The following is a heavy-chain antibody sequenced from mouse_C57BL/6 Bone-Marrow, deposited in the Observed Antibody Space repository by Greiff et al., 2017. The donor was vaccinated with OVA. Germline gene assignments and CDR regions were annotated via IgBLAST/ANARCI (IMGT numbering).Heavy chain of an antibody. D-gene: IGHD2-5*01. J-gene: IGHJ4*01. CDR2: IWSGGST. CDR3: ARNDYYSSYVYAMDY. CDR1: GFSLTSYG. Sequence: QVQLQQSGPGLVQPSQSLSITCTVSGFSLTSYGVHWVRQSPGKGLEWLGVIWSGGSTDYNAAFISRLSISKDNSKSQVFFKMNSLQADDTAIYLCARNDYYSSYVYAMDYWGQGTSVTVSS. V-gene: IGHV2-2*01.